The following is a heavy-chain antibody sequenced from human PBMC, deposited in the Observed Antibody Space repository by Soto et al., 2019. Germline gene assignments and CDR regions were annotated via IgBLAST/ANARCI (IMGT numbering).Heavy chain of an antibody. J-gene: IGHJ5*01. V-gene: IGHV3-23*01. CDR3: AKVLSYYYGWFDF. CDR1: GFKFSDYA. D-gene: IGHD3-22*01. CDR2: ISGSGGVT. Sequence: GGSLRLSCTASGFKFSDYAITWVRQAPGEGLEWVSVISGSGGVTYFADSVKGRFTVSRDNSKNTVFLQLNNVRAEDSAMYFCAKVLSYYYGWFDFWGQGTLVTVSS.